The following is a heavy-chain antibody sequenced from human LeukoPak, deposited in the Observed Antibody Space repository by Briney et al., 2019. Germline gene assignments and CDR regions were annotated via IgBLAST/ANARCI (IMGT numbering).Heavy chain of an antibody. CDR2: FYRSGNT. V-gene: IGHV4-38-2*02. J-gene: IGHJ5*02. CDR1: GYSINSGYY. Sequence: PSETLSLTXTVSGYSINSGYYWGWIRKSPGKGLERIGNFYRSGNTYYNPSLKSRVTISVDTSKNQFSLKLSSVTAADTAVYYCARLDGYCTSISCLNWIDPWGQGTLVTVSS. D-gene: IGHD2-2*03. CDR3: ARLDGYCTSISCLNWIDP.